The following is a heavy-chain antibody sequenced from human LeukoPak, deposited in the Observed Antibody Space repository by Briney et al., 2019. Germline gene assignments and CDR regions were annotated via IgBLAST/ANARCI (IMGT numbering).Heavy chain of an antibody. CDR1: GGSISSYY. CDR2: IYTSGST. Sequence: SETLSLTCTVSGGSISSYYWSWIRQPPGKGLEWIGYIYTSGSTNYNPSLKSRVTISVDTSKNQFSLKLSSVTAADTAVYYSARLYGYSGSYYDGDYWGQGTLVTVSS. V-gene: IGHV4-4*09. J-gene: IGHJ4*02. CDR3: ARLYGYSGSYYDGDY. D-gene: IGHD1-26*01.